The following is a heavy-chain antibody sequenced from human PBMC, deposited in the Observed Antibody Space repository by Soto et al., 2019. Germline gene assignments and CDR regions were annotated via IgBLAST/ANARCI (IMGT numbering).Heavy chain of an antibody. D-gene: IGHD2-2*01. V-gene: IGHV5-51*01. J-gene: IGHJ4*02. Sequence: PGESLKISCKGSGYSFTSYWIGWVRQMPGKGLEWMGIIYPGDPDTRYSPSFQGQVTISADKSISTAYLQWSSLKASDTAMYYCARLPWDIVVVPAAKPYYFDYWGQGTLVTVSS. CDR1: GYSFTSYW. CDR2: IYPGDPDT. CDR3: ARLPWDIVVVPAAKPYYFDY.